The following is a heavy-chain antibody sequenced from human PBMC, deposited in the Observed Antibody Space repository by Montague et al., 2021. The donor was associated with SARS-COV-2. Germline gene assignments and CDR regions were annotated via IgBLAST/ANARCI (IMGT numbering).Heavy chain of an antibody. CDR3: ARLRDGVVPSPILGVGAYYSYDCMDV. D-gene: IGHD2-15*01. Sequence: SETLSLTCAVHGTSFSGYYWNWIRQPPGKGLEWIGEINHGGITNYNPSLKSRLTISADTSKNQFSLKLTSVAAADTAVYYCARLRDGVVPSPILGVGAYYSYDCMDVWGKGTTVTVSS. J-gene: IGHJ6*03. V-gene: IGHV4-34*01. CDR1: GTSFSGYY. CDR2: INHGGIT.